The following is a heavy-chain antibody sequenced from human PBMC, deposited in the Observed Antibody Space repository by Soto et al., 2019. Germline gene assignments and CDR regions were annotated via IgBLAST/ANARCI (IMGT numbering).Heavy chain of an antibody. J-gene: IGHJ6*02. V-gene: IGHV4-59*01. CDR1: GGSISSYY. Sequence: SETLSLTCTVSGGSISSYYWSWIRQPPGKGLEWIGYIYYSGSTNYNPSLKSRVTISVDTSKNQFSLKLSSVTAADTAVYYCARFPKNYVWGSYPKSYYYYYGMDVWGQGTTVTVSS. D-gene: IGHD3-16*02. CDR3: ARFPKNYVWGSYPKSYYYYYGMDV. CDR2: IYYSGST.